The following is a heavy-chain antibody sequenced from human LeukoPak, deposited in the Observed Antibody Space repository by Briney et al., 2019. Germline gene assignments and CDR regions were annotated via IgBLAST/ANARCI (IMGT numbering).Heavy chain of an antibody. CDR1: GFTVSSNY. CDR2: IYSGGST. D-gene: IGHD2-21*02. Sequence: GGSLRLSCAASGFTVSSNYMSWVRQAPGKGLEWVSVIYSGGSTYYADSVKGRFTISRDNSKNTLYLQMNSLRAEDTAVYYCARKRGGDRADFDYWGQGTLVTVSS. CDR3: ARKRGGDRADFDY. J-gene: IGHJ4*02. V-gene: IGHV3-53*01.